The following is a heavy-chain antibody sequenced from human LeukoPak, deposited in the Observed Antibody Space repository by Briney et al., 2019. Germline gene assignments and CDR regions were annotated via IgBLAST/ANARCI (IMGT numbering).Heavy chain of an antibody. V-gene: IGHV3-30-3*01. CDR2: ISYDGSNK. J-gene: IGHJ4*02. Sequence: GGSLRLSCAASGFTFSSYAMHWVRQAPGKGLEWVAVISYDGSNKYYADSVKGRFTISRDNSKNTLYLQMNSLRAEDTAVYYCARDDFWSGYSQDYWGQGTLVTVSS. CDR1: GFTFSSYA. CDR3: ARDDFWSGYSQDY. D-gene: IGHD3-3*01.